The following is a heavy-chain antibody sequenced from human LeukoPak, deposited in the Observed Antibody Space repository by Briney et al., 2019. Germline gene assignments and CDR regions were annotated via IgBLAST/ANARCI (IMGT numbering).Heavy chain of an antibody. CDR1: GFTVSSNY. J-gene: IGHJ4*02. CDR2: IYSGGST. D-gene: IGHD3-10*01. Sequence: GGSLRLSCAASGFTVSSNYMSWVRQAPGKGLEWVSVIYSGGSTYYADSVKGRFTISRDNSKNTLYLQMNSLRAEDTAVYYCAREGDYYGSGFDYWGQGTLVTVSS. CDR3: AREGDYYGSGFDY. V-gene: IGHV3-53*01.